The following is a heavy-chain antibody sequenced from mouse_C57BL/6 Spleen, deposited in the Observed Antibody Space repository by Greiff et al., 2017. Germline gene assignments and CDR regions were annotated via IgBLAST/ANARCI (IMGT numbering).Heavy chain of an antibody. J-gene: IGHJ1*03. D-gene: IGHD1-1*01. CDR3: ARPEGSSPYWYFDV. CDR1: GFTFSDYG. CDR2: ISSGSSTI. V-gene: IGHV5-17*01. Sequence: VQLVEPGGGLVKPGGSLKLSCAASGFTFSDYGMHWVRQAPEKGLEWVAYISSGSSTIYYADTVKGRFTISRDNAKNTLSLQMTSLRSEDTAMYYCARPEGSSPYWYFDVWGTGTTVTVSA.